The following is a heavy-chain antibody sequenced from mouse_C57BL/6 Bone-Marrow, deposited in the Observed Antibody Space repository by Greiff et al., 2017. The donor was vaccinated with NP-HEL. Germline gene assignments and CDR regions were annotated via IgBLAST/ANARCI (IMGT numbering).Heavy chain of an antibody. CDR1: GFTFSDYY. CDR3: ARRSDGYSFAY. Sequence: DVMLVESGGGLVQPGGSLKLSCAASGFTFSDYYMYWVRQTPEKRLEWVAYISNGGGSTYYPDTVKGRFTISRDNAKNTLYLQMSRLKSEDTAMYYCARRSDGYSFAYWGQGTLVTVSA. J-gene: IGHJ3*01. D-gene: IGHD2-3*01. CDR2: ISNGGGST. V-gene: IGHV5-12*01.